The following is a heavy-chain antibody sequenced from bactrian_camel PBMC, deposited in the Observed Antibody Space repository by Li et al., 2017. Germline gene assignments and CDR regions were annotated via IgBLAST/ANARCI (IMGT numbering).Heavy chain of an antibody. Sequence: VQLVESGGGSVQAGGSLRLSCTHSRYASSRHCMGWFRQAPGKAREGIAGIRRDGDDYYADSAKGRFTISQDNAKNIIYLQMSSLTPDDTAMYYCAAGTRIIVGDYCDGITAWGQGTQVTVS. J-gene: IGHJ6*01. CDR1: RYASSRHC. CDR2: IRRDGDD. CDR3: AAGTRIIVGDYCDGITA. V-gene: IGHV3S31*01. D-gene: IGHD3*01.